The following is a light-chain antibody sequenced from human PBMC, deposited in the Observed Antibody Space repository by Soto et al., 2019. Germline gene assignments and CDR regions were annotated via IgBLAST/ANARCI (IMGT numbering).Light chain of an antibody. CDR3: QQRSNWPWT. J-gene: IGKJ1*01. CDR1: QSVSSSY. CDR2: GAS. V-gene: IGKV3D-20*02. Sequence: EIVLTQSPGTLSLSPGERATLSCRASQSVSSSYLAWYQQKPGQAPRLLIYGASSRATGIPDRFSGSGSGTDFTLTISSLEPEDFAVYYCQQRSNWPWTFGQGT.